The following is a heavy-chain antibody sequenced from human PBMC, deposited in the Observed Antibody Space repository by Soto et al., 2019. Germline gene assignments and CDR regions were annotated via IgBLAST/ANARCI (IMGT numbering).Heavy chain of an antibody. V-gene: IGHV5-51*01. CDR3: ARLDVEGIAAADERILGGMDV. CDR1: GYSFTSYW. D-gene: IGHD6-13*01. Sequence: PGESLKISCKGSGYSFTSYWIGWVRQMPGKGLEWMGIIYPGDSDTTYSPSFQGQVTISADKSISTAYLQWSSLKASDTAMYYCARLDVEGIAAADERILGGMDVWGQGTTVTVSS. J-gene: IGHJ6*02. CDR2: IYPGDSDT.